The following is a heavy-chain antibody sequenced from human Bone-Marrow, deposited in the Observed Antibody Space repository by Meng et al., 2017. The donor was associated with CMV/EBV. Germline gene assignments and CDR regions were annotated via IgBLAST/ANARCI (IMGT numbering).Heavy chain of an antibody. CDR2: INPNSGGT. CDR1: GYTFTGYY. Sequence: ASVKVSCKASGYTFTGYYMHWVRQAPGQGLEWMVWINPNSGGTNYAQKFQGRVTMTRDTSISTAYMELSRLRSDDTAVYYCARELGGMNYYGSGSYYLYWGQGTLVTVSS. D-gene: IGHD3-10*01. V-gene: IGHV1-2*02. J-gene: IGHJ4*02. CDR3: ARELGGMNYYGSGSYYLY.